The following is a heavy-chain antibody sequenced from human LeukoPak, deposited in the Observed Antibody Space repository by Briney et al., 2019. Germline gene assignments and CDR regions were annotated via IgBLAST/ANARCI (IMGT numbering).Heavy chain of an antibody. Sequence: SETLSLTCTVSGGSISSYYWSWIRQPPGKGLEWIGYIYYSGSTYYNPALKSRITISADTSKNQFSLKLSSVTAADTAVYYCARVEGGTRDKYYFDSWGQGTLVTVSS. V-gene: IGHV4-59*01. J-gene: IGHJ4*02. CDR1: GGSISSYY. D-gene: IGHD1-1*01. CDR2: IYYSGST. CDR3: ARVEGGTRDKYYFDS.